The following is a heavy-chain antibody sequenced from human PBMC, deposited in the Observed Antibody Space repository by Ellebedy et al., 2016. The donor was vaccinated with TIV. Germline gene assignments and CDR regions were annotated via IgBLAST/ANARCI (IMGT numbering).Heavy chain of an antibody. CDR3: ARGWLQSGLDY. Sequence: SQTLSLTCAISGDSVSTNSAGWNWIRQSPARGLEWLGRTYSSSGWIHDYAVSVKSRVTINLDTSKNQFSLHLKSVTPEDTAVYYCARGWLQSGLDYWGQGTLVTVSS. CDR1: GDSVSTNSAG. D-gene: IGHD5-24*01. CDR2: TYSSSGWIH. V-gene: IGHV6-1*01. J-gene: IGHJ4*02.